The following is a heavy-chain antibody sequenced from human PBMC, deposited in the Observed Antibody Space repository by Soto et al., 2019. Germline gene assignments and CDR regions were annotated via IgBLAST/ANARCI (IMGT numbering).Heavy chain of an antibody. CDR2: INHSGST. CDR3: ARGGSIAVAGYYFDY. V-gene: IGHV4-34*01. D-gene: IGHD6-19*01. CDR1: GGSFSGYY. Sequence: SETLSLTCAVYGGSFSGYYWSWIRQPPGKGLEWIGEINHSGSTNYNPSLKSRVTISVDTSKNQFSLKLSSVTAADTAVCYCARGGSIAVAGYYFDYWGQGTLVTVSS. J-gene: IGHJ4*02.